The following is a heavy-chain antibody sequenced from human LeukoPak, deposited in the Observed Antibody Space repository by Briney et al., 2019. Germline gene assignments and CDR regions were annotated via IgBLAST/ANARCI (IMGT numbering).Heavy chain of an antibody. D-gene: IGHD1-26*01. CDR3: ARDSGVLLPWDAFDI. V-gene: IGHV3-74*01. CDR2: INSDGSST. CDR1: GFTFSSYW. J-gene: IGHJ3*02. Sequence: GGSLRLSCAASGFTFSSYWMHWVRHAPGKGLVWVSRINSDGSSTSYADSVKGRFTISRDNAKNTLYLQMNSLRAEDTAVYYCARDSGVLLPWDAFDIWGQGTMVTVSS.